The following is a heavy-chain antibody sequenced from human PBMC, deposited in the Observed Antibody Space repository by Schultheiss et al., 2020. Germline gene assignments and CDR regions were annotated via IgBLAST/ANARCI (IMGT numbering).Heavy chain of an antibody. CDR2: IYYSGST. CDR3: ARLSRVYFDY. CDR1: GGSFSGYY. Sequence: GSLRLSCAVYGGSFSGYYWSWIRQPPGKGLEWIGYIYYSGSTYYNPSLKSRVTISVDRSKNQFSLKLSSVTAADTAVYYCARLSRVYFDYWGQGTLVTVSS. J-gene: IGHJ4*02. V-gene: IGHV4-34*01.